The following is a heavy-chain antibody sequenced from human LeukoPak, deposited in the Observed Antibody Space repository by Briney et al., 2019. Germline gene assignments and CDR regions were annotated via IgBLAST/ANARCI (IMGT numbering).Heavy chain of an antibody. D-gene: IGHD6-25*01. V-gene: IGHV3-7*05. CDR2: IHEDGGEK. Sequence: GGSLRLSCAASGFTFSSYEMNWVRQAPGKGLEWVANIHEDGGEKYYVDSVKGRFTISRDNAKNSLYLQMNSLRAEDTAVYYCARTLRLNTPRAFDVWGQGTMVTVSS. CDR1: GFTFSSYE. CDR3: ARTLRLNTPRAFDV. J-gene: IGHJ3*01.